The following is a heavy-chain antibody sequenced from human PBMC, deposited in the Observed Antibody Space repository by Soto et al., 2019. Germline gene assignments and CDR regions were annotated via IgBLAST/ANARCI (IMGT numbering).Heavy chain of an antibody. D-gene: IGHD3-10*01. J-gene: IGHJ6*03. Sequence: SETLSLTCTVSGGSISRSSYYWGWIRQPPGKGLEWIGTISYSGNTYYNPSLKSRVTISVDTSKNQFSLKLSSVTAADTAVCYCASLNRFGNPDYMDVWGKGTTVTVSS. V-gene: IGHV4-39*01. CDR1: GGSISRSSYY. CDR3: ASLNRFGNPDYMDV. CDR2: ISYSGNT.